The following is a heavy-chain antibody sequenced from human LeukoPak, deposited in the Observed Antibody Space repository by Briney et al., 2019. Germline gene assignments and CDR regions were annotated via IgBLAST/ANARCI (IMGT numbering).Heavy chain of an antibody. CDR2: IYYSGST. Sequence: SETLSLTCTVSGGSISSSSYYWGWIRQPPGKGLEWIGSIYYSGSTYYNPSLKSRVTISVDTSKNQFSLKLSSVTAADTAVYYCARDRGLQLKLYYFDYWGQGTLVTVSS. CDR1: GGSISSSSYY. J-gene: IGHJ4*02. D-gene: IGHD5-18*01. CDR3: ARDRGLQLKLYYFDY. V-gene: IGHV4-39*07.